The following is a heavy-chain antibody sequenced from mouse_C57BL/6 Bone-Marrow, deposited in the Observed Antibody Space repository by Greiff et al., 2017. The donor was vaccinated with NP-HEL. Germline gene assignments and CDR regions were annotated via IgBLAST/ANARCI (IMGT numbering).Heavy chain of an antibody. CDR2: IDPENGDT. V-gene: IGHV14-4*01. D-gene: IGHD1-1*01. CDR1: GFNIKDDY. J-gene: IGHJ4*01. Sequence: VQLQESGAELVMPGASVKLSCTVSGFNIKDDYMHWVKQRPEQGLEWIGWIDPENGDTEYASKFQGKATITADTSSNTAYLQLSSLTSEDTAVYYCTTGGSSPYAMDYWGQGTSVTVSS. CDR3: TTGGSSPYAMDY.